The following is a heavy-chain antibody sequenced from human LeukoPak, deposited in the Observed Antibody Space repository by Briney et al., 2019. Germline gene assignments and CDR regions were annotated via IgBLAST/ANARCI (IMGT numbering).Heavy chain of an antibody. Sequence: GGSLRLPCAASGFTFSSYGMHWVRQAPGKGLEWVAFIRYDGGNKYYADSVKGRFTISRDNSKNTLYLQMGSLRAEDMAVYYCARGPAVLRFLEWSRPHFDYWGQGTLVTVSS. V-gene: IGHV3-30*02. CDR2: IRYDGGNK. J-gene: IGHJ4*02. CDR1: GFTFSSYG. CDR3: ARGPAVLRFLEWSRPHFDY. D-gene: IGHD3-3*01.